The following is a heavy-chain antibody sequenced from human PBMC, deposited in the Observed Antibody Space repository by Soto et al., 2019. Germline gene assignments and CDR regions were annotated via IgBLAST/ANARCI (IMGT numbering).Heavy chain of an antibody. J-gene: IGHJ4*02. CDR2: IITILGIA. CDR3: ASGFKEDYGVY. D-gene: IGHD3-3*01. CDR1: GGTFSSYT. Sequence: QVQLVQSGAEVKKPGSSVKVSCKASGGTFSSYTISWVRQAPGQGLEWMGRIITILGIANYAQKFQGRVTITAYKSTSTAYMELSSLRSEDTAVYYGASGFKEDYGVYWGQGTLVTVSS. V-gene: IGHV1-69*02.